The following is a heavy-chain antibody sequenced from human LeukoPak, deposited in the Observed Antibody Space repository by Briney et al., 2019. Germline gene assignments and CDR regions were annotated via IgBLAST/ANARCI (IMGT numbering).Heavy chain of an antibody. CDR3: AKDPITRDYFDY. V-gene: IGHV3-21*04. CDR2: ISISSSYI. CDR1: GFTFSSYS. D-gene: IGHD3-10*01. J-gene: IGHJ4*02. Sequence: GGSLRLSCAASGFTFSSYSINWVRQAPGKGLEWVSSISISSSYIYYADSVKGRFTISRDNAKNSLYLQMNSLRAEDTAVYYCAKDPITRDYFDYWGQGTLVTVSS.